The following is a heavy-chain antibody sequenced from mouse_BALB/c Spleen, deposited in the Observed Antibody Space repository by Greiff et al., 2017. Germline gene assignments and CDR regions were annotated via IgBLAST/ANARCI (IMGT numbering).Heavy chain of an antibody. CDR3: ARDLYYGNYDWYFDV. V-gene: IGHV7-1*02. CDR2: SRNKANDYTT. CDR1: GFTFSDFY. D-gene: IGHD2-1*01. J-gene: IGHJ1*01. Sequence: EVQLVESGGGLVQPGGSLRLSCATSGFTFSDFYMEWVRQPPGKRLEWIAASRNKANDYTTEYSASVKGRFIVSRDTSQSILYLQMKALRAEDTAIYYCARDLYYGNYDWYFDVWGAGTTVTVSS.